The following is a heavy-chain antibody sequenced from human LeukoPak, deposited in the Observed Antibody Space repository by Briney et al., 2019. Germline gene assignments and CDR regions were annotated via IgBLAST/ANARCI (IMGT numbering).Heavy chain of an antibody. J-gene: IGHJ4*02. CDR3: AKAIGSSGYYFDY. Sequence: GRSLRLSCTACGFIFGDYAMSWDRQAPGKGLEWVAVISYDGSNKYYADSVKGRFTISRDNSKNTLYLQMNSLRAEDTAVYYCAKAIGSSGYYFDYWGQGTPVTVSS. D-gene: IGHD3-22*01. CDR1: GFIFGDYA. CDR2: ISYDGSNK. V-gene: IGHV3-30*04.